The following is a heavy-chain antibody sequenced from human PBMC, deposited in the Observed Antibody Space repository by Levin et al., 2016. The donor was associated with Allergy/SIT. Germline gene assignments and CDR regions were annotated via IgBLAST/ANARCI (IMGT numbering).Heavy chain of an antibody. CDR1: GFTFSSYG. J-gene: IGHJ6*03. V-gene: IGHV3-33*01. Sequence: GGSLRLSCAASGFTFSSYGMHWVRQAPGKGLEWVAVIWYDGSNKYYADSVKGRFTISRDNSKNTLYLQMNSLRAEDTAVYYCAGDRLGSYYYYMDVWGKGTTVTVSS. CDR3: AGDRLGSYYYYMDV. CDR2: IWYDGSNK. D-gene: IGHD1-26*01.